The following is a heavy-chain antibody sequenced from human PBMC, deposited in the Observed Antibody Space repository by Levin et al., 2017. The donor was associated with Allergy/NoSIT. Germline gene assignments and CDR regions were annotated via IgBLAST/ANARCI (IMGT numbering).Heavy chain of an antibody. J-gene: IGHJ4*02. D-gene: IGHD3-9*01. CDR1: GFTFGDYA. V-gene: IGHV3-49*03. Sequence: GGSLRLSCTASGFTFGDYAMSWFRQAPGKGLEWVGFIRSKAYGGTTEYAASVKGRFTISRDDSKSIAYLQMNSLKTEDTAVYYCTRDMYYDILTGYYPYWGQGTLVTVSS. CDR2: IRSKAYGGTT. CDR3: TRDMYYDILTGYYPY.